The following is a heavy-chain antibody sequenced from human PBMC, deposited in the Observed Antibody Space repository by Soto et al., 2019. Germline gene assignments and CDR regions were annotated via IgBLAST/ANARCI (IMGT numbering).Heavy chain of an antibody. CDR3: ARGAVVPAATSSNWFDP. CDR1: GYTFTGYY. J-gene: IGHJ5*02. CDR2: INPNSGGT. Sequence: ASVTVSCTASGYTFTGYYMHWVRQAPGQGLEWMGWINPNSGGTNYAQKFQGWVTMTRDTSISTAYMELSRLRSDDTAVYYCARGAVVPAATSSNWFDPWGQGTLVTVSS. V-gene: IGHV1-2*04. D-gene: IGHD2-2*01.